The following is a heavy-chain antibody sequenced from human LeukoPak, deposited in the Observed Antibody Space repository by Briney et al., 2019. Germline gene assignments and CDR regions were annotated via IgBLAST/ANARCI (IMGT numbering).Heavy chain of an antibody. CDR1: GGTFSSYA. D-gene: IGHD3-22*01. CDR3: ARGPYDSSGYYYSFDH. V-gene: IGHV1-69*05. J-gene: IGHJ4*02. CDR2: IIPIFGTA. Sequence: SVKVSCKASGGTFSSYAISWVRQAPGQGLEWMGGIIPIFGTANYAQKFQGRVTITTDESTSTAYMELSSLRSEDTAMYYCARGPYDSSGYYYSFDHWGQGTLVTVSS.